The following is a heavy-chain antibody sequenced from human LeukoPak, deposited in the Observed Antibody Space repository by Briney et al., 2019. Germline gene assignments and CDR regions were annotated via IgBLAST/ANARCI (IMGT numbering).Heavy chain of an antibody. V-gene: IGHV4-39*07. CDR2: IYYSGST. Sequence: PSETLSLTCTVSGGSISSSSYYWGWIRQPPGKGLEWIGSIYYSGSTYYNPSLKSRVTISVDTSKNQFSLKLSSVTAADTAVYYCARDLAYSSSRFFDYWGQGTLVTVSS. CDR1: GGSISSSSYY. J-gene: IGHJ4*02. CDR3: ARDLAYSSSRFFDY. D-gene: IGHD6-6*01.